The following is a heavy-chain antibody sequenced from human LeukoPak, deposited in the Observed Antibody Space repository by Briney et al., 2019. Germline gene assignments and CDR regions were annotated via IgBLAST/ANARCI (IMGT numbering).Heavy chain of an antibody. J-gene: IGHJ4*02. CDR3: AKWGPHCVGDYCPALDS. Sequence: GGSLRLSCAASGFTFSRWWMHWVRHAPGKGLVWVARITADGSGATYADFVKGRFTISRDNAKESLYLQLNSLREDDTAVYYCAKWGPHCVGDYCPALDSWGQGTLVTVSS. V-gene: IGHV3-74*01. CDR2: ITADGSGA. D-gene: IGHD2-21*02. CDR1: GFTFSRWW.